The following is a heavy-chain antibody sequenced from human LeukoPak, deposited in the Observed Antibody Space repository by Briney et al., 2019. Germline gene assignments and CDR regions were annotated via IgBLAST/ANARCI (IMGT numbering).Heavy chain of an antibody. V-gene: IGHV3-23*01. J-gene: IGHJ4*02. Sequence: GGSLRLSCAASGFTFSSYAMSWVRPAPGKGLEGVSAIGGSGGSTYYADSVKGRFTISRDNSKNTLYLQMNSLRVEDTAMYYCAMGINGDLFHVWGQGTPVTVSS. CDR2: IGGSGGST. CDR1: GFTFSSYA. D-gene: IGHD4-17*01. CDR3: AMGINGDLFHV.